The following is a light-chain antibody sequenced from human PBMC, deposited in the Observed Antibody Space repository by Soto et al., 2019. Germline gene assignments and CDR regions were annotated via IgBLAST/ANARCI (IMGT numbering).Light chain of an antibody. CDR1: QSLLHRNGFNY. J-gene: IGKJ1*01. V-gene: IGKV2-28*01. CDR3: MQALQTPRT. CDR2: MGS. Sequence: DVAMTQSPLSLSVTPGEPASISCRSGQSLLHRNGFNYLDWYLQRPGQSPQLLMYMGSYRASGVPDRFSGSGSGTDFILNISRVEAEDVGVYYCMQALQTPRTFGQGTKVEIK.